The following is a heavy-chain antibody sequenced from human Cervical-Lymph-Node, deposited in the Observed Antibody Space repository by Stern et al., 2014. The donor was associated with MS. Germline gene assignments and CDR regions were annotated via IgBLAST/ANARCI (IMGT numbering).Heavy chain of an antibody. V-gene: IGHV3-15*01. Sequence: EVQLVETGGGLVKPGGSLRLSCAGSGFSVSHDCMNWVRQAPGKGLEWVCRIKSKADGATTDYAAPVKGRFTISRDDLKNILYLQMNTLKTDDTGVYYCTSLGPSWGQGTLVTVSS. J-gene: IGHJ4*02. CDR2: IKSKADGATT. CDR3: TSLGPS. CDR1: GFSVSHDC.